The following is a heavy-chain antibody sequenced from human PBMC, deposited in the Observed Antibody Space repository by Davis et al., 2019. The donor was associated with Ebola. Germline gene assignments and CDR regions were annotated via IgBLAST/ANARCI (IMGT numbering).Heavy chain of an antibody. V-gene: IGHV3-9*01. J-gene: IGHJ3*02. CDR2: ISWDSGTI. CDR3: AKVRTVTTLRDAFDI. D-gene: IGHD4-17*01. CDR1: GFTFDDYA. Sequence: SLRLSCAASGFTFDDYAMHWVRQAPGKGLEWVSGISWDSGTIGYADSVKGRFTISRDNAKNSLYLQMNSLRAEDTALYYCAKVRTVTTLRDAFDIWGQGTMVTVSS.